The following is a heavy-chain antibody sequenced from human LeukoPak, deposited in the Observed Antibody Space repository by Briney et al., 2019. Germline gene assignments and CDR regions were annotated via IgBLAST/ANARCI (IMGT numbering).Heavy chain of an antibody. J-gene: IGHJ6*02. CDR1: GDSFDNYY. D-gene: IGHD3-10*01. Sequence: SETLSLTCTVSGDSFDNYYWTWIRQPPGKGLEWIGYSGSSKYNPSLKSRVTISTDTPKRHFSLTLSSVTAADTAVYYCARTRRHYYGSGKNVTPWPAGLDVWGQGTTITVS. V-gene: IGHV4-59*01. CDR2: SGSS. CDR3: ARTRRHYYGSGKNVTPWPAGLDV.